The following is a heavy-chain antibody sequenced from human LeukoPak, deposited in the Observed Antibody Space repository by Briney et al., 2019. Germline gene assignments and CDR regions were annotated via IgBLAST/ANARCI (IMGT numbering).Heavy chain of an antibody. CDR1: GFTVSSNY. CDR3: AVTYYDFWSGYPDY. CDR2: IYSGGST. Sequence: GGSLRLSCAASGFTVSSNYMSWVRQAPGKGLEWVSVIYSGGSTYYADSVKGRFTISRDNSKNTLYLQMNSLRAEDTAVYYCAVTYYDFWSGYPDYWGQGTLVTVSS. D-gene: IGHD3-3*01. J-gene: IGHJ4*02. V-gene: IGHV3-66*01.